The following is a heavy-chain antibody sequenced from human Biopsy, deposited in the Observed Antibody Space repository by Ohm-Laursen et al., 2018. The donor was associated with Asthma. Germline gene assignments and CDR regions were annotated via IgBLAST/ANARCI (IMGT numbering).Heavy chain of an antibody. CDR1: SFSFSAFA. Sequence: GSLRLSCSASSFSFSAFAMHWVRQSPGKGLEWVSVIYSGGTSHTADSVRGRFTISRDFSKNTLHLQMHSLRVEDTAVYYCARGDSSGWSHYYFDYWGQGTLVTVSS. CDR2: IYSGGTS. CDR3: ARGDSSGWSHYYFDY. D-gene: IGHD6-19*01. J-gene: IGHJ4*02. V-gene: IGHV3-53*01.